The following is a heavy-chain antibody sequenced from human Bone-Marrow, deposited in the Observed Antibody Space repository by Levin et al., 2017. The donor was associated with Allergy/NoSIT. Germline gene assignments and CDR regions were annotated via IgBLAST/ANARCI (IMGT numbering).Heavy chain of an antibody. Sequence: GRAHNYVDSVKGRFTISRDNAENSLYLQMNSLRAEDTAVYYCTNINSGRSYGDCFDYWGQGTLVTVSS. J-gene: IGHJ4*02. D-gene: IGHD1-26*01. CDR2: GRAH. V-gene: IGHV3-7*01. CDR3: TNINSGRSYGDCFDY.